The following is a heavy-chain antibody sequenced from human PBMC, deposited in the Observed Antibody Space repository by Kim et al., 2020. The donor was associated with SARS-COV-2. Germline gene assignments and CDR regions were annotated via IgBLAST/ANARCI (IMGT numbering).Heavy chain of an antibody. V-gene: IGHV3-74*01. CDR2: T. J-gene: IGHJ4*02. CDR3: ARPSYGDYDAY. Sequence: TSYADSVKGRFTISRDNAKNTLYLQMNSLRAEDTAVYYCARPSYGDYDAYWGQGTLVTVSS. D-gene: IGHD4-17*01.